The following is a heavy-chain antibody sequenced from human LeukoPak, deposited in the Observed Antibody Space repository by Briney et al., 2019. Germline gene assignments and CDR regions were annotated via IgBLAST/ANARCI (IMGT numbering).Heavy chain of an antibody. CDR2: IKQDESEK. CDR3: ARSGVYEKWTDVDAFDI. V-gene: IGHV3-7*01. Sequence: PGGSLRLSCAASGFTFSRFWMTWVRQAPGKGLEWVANIKQDESEKHYVDSVKGRFTISRDNAKNSLYLQMNSLRAEDTAVYYCARSGVYEKWTDVDAFDIWGQGTMVTVSS. D-gene: IGHD3-3*01. J-gene: IGHJ3*02. CDR1: GFTFSRFW.